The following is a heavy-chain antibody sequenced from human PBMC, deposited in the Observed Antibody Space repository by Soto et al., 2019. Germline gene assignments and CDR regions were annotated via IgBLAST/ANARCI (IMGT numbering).Heavy chain of an antibody. J-gene: IGHJ4*02. CDR3: ARGGFWSGYYMAPQCFDY. CDR1: GFTFSSYS. CDR2: ISSSSSTI. D-gene: IGHD3-3*01. V-gene: IGHV3-48*01. Sequence: GGSLRLSCAASGFTFSSYSMNWVRQAPGKGLEWVSYISSSSSTIYYADSVKGRFTISRDNAKNSLYLQMNSLRAEDTAVYYCARGGFWSGYYMAPQCFDYWGQGTLVTVSS.